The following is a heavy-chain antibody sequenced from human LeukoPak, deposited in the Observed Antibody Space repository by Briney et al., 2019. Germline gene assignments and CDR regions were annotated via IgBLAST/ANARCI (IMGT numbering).Heavy chain of an antibody. CDR2: ISYDGSNK. D-gene: IGHD3-22*01. CDR3: ARDGYDSSGYPYFDY. V-gene: IGHV3-30-3*01. J-gene: IGHJ4*02. Sequence: GGSLRLSCAASGFTFSSYAMHWVRQAPGKGLEWVAVISYDGSNKYYADSVKGRFTISRDNSKNTLYLQMNSLRAEDTAVYYCARDGYDSSGYPYFDYWGQGTLVTVSS. CDR1: GFTFSSYA.